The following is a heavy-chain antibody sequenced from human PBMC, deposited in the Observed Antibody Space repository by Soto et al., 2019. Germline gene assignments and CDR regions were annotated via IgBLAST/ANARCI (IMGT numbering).Heavy chain of an antibody. Sequence: SETLSLTCTVSGGSISSYYWSWIRQPPGKGLEWIGYIYYSGSTNYNPSLKSRVTISVDTSKNQFSLKLSSVTAADTAVYYCARVRNCISTSCYPYFDYWGQGTLVTVSS. J-gene: IGHJ4*02. CDR2: IYYSGST. CDR3: ARVRNCISTSCYPYFDY. CDR1: GGSISSYY. D-gene: IGHD2-2*01. V-gene: IGHV4-59*01.